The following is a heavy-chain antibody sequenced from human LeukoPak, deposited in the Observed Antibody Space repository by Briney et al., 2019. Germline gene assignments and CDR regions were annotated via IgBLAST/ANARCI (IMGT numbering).Heavy chain of an antibody. CDR1: GGSISNYY. Sequence: SETLSLTCTVSGGSISNYYWSWIRQPPGKGLEWIGYIYYSGSTNYNPSLKSRVTISVDTSKNQFSLKLSPVTAADTAVYYCARGIYCSSTSCYYYFDYWGQGTLVTVSS. D-gene: IGHD2-2*01. CDR2: IYYSGST. CDR3: ARGIYCSSTSCYYYFDY. J-gene: IGHJ4*02. V-gene: IGHV4-59*01.